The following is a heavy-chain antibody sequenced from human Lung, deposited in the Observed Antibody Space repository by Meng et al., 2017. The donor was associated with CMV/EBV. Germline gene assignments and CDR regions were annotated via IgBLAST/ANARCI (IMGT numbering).Heavy chain of an antibody. CDR3: ARDPYATGWAG. J-gene: IGHJ4*02. CDR1: GGSISISTW. CDR2: IYHSGGT. V-gene: IGHV4-4*02. D-gene: IGHD6-19*01. Sequence: QRQLQESGPGLVKPSGTLSLPCAVSGGSISISTWWSWVRQPPGKGLEWIGEIYHSGGTNYNPSLRGRVTISLDKSKNQFSLTLRSVTAADTAVYYCARDPYATGWAGWGQGTLVTVSS.